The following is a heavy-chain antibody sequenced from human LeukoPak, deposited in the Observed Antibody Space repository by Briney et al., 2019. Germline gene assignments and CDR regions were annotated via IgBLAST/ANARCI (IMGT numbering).Heavy chain of an antibody. Sequence: GGSLRLSCAASGFTVSTYYMTWVRQAPGKGLECVSVIYSGGSTYYADSVKGRFTVSRDNSKNTLYLQMNSLRAEDTAMYYCGRGLGYCTSTTCLLPFDYWGQGTLVTVSS. V-gene: IGHV3-53*01. CDR1: GFTVSTYY. D-gene: IGHD2-2*01. J-gene: IGHJ4*02. CDR3: GRGLGYCTSTTCLLPFDY. CDR2: IYSGGST.